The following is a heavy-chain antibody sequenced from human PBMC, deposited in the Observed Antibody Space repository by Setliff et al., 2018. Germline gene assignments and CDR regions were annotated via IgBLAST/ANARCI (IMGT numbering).Heavy chain of an antibody. V-gene: IGHV4-39*07. CDR1: GGSISSSSYY. CDR3: ARGLSCSGYLLAPYAFDI. D-gene: IGHD3-22*01. J-gene: IGHJ3*02. CDR2: INQSGST. Sequence: SETLSLTCTVSGGSISSSSYYWGWIRQPPGKGLEWIGEINQSGSTNYNPSLKSRVTMSVDTSKNQFSLKLSSVTAADTAVYYCARGLSCSGYLLAPYAFDIWGQGTMVTVSS.